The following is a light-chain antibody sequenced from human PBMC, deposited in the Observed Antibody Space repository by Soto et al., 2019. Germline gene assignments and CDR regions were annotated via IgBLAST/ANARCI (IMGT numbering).Light chain of an antibody. Sequence: EIVLTQSPATLSLSPGERATLSCRASQSINRHLAWYRQKPGQAPRLLIYDASNRATGIPARFSGSGSGTDFTLTISSLEPEDSGVYYCQQRSNWPPVTFGGGTKVEIK. CDR1: QSINRH. V-gene: IGKV3-11*01. J-gene: IGKJ4*01. CDR2: DAS. CDR3: QQRSNWPPVT.